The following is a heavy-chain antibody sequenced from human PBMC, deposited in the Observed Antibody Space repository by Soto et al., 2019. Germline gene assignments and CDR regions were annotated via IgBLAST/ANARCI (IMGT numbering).Heavy chain of an antibody. CDR2: INPDTGGT. V-gene: IGHV1-2*04. J-gene: IGHJ4*02. CDR3: AREYSSSSWFDF. CDR1: GYTFTGYY. Sequence: KVSCKASGYTFTGYYMHWVRQAPGQGLEWMGRINPDTGGTDYALKFQGWVTMTRDTSISTAYMEMRRLKADDTAVYYCAREYSSSSWFDFWGQGTLVTVSX. D-gene: IGHD6-13*01.